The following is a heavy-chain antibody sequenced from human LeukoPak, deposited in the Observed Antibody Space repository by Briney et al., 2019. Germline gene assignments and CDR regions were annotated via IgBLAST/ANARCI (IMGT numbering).Heavy chain of an antibody. J-gene: IGHJ4*02. D-gene: IGHD2-2*02. CDR3: AKVWGYCSSTSCYRDY. CDR1: GFTFSSYA. Sequence: GGSLRLSCAASGFTFSSYAMSWVRQAPGKGLEWVSAISGSGGSTYYADSVKGRFTISRDNSKNTLYLQMNSLRAEDTAVYYCAKVWGYCSSTSCYRDYWGQGTLVTVSS. V-gene: IGHV3-23*01. CDR2: ISGSGGST.